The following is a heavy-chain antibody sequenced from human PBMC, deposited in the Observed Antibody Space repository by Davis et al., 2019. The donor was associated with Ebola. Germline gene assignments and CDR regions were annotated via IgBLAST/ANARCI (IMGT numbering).Heavy chain of an antibody. Sequence: ASVKVSCKASGYTFTNYYMHWVRQAPGQGLEWMGMINPNDGRTIYAQKFQGRVTVTRDTSTSTVYMELSSLRSEDTAVYYCAREMIVVVVAANDFGYYYGMDVWGKGTTVIVSS. CDR3: AREMIVVVVAANDFGYYYGMDV. CDR2: INPNDGRT. CDR1: GYTFTNYY. V-gene: IGHV1-46*01. J-gene: IGHJ6*04. D-gene: IGHD2-15*01.